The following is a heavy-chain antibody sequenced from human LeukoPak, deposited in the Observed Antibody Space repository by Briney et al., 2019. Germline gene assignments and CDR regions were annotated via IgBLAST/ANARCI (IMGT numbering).Heavy chain of an antibody. J-gene: IGHJ3*02. Sequence: GGSLRLSCAASGFTFSSYRMNWVRQAPGRGLEWVSSISISWTYIYYADSVKGRFTISRDNARNSLYLQMNSLRAEDTAVYYCARDSNPASWVTDAFDIWGQGTMVTVSS. CDR3: ARDSNPASWVTDAFDI. CDR1: GFTFSSYR. D-gene: IGHD2-2*01. V-gene: IGHV3-21*01. CDR2: ISISWTYI.